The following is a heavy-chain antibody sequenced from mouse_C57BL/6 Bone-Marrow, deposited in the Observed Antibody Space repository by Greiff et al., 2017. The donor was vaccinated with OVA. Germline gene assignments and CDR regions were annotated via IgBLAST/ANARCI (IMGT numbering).Heavy chain of an antibody. V-gene: IGHV3-6*01. Sequence: ESGPGLVKPSQSLSLTCSVTGYSITSGYYWNWIRQFPGNKLEWMGYISYDGSNNYNPSLKNRISITRDTSKNQFFLKLNSVTTEDTATYYGAREDDYDSPYAMDYWGQGTSVTVSS. J-gene: IGHJ4*01. D-gene: IGHD2-4*01. CDR2: ISYDGSN. CDR1: GYSITSGYY. CDR3: AREDDYDSPYAMDY.